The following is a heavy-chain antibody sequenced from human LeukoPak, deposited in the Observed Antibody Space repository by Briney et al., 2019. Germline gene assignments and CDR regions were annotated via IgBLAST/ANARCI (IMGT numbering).Heavy chain of an antibody. J-gene: IGHJ4*02. CDR1: GFTLSRYW. Sequence: PGGSLRLSCEASGFTLSRYWIHWVRQAPGEGLVWLSRINADGTTINYADSVKGRFTISRDNAKNTVSLQMNSLGADDTAVYYCARAGEYRFDYWGQGTLVTVSS. V-gene: IGHV3-74*01. CDR3: ARAGEYRFDY. CDR2: INADGTTI. D-gene: IGHD4-17*01.